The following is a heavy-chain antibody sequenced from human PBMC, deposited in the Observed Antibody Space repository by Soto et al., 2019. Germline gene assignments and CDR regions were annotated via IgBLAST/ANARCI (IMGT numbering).Heavy chain of an antibody. CDR3: ARDDVLCDGGRCHGVPLAV. CDR1: GFTVSSKY. V-gene: IGHV3-66*01. CDR2: IQSGGPT. J-gene: IGHJ6*02. D-gene: IGHD2-15*01. Sequence: PGGSLRLSCAASGFTVSSKYMSWVRQAPGKGLEWVSLIQSGGPTYYADSVKGRFTISRDTSENTVHLQMDSLRAEDTAVYYCARDDVLCDGGRCHGVPLAVWGQGTTVTVSS.